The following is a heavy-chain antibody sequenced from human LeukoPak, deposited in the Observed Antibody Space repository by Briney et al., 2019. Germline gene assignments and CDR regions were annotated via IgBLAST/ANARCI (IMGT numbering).Heavy chain of an antibody. CDR1: GFTFSSYG. CDR3: ARGDDYTQYYFDY. J-gene: IGHJ4*02. V-gene: IGHV3-30*02. Sequence: GGSLRLSCAASGFTFSSYGMHWVRQAPGKGLEWVAFIRYDGSNKYYADSVKGRFTISRDSSKNTLYLQMNSLRAEDTAVYYCARGDDYTQYYFDYWGQGTLVTVSS. CDR2: IRYDGSNK. D-gene: IGHD4-11*01.